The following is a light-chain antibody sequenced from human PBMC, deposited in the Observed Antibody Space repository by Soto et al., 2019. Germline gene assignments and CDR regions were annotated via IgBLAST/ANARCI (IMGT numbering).Light chain of an antibody. CDR3: QQHGSSPPVT. CDR1: QSVSSSY. Sequence: EIVLTQSPGILSLSPGERATLSCRASQSVSSSYLAWYQQKPGQAPRLLIYGASSRATGIPDRFSGSGSGTDFTLTINRLEPEDFAVYYCQQHGSSPPVTFGQGTRLEIK. J-gene: IGKJ5*01. V-gene: IGKV3-20*01. CDR2: GAS.